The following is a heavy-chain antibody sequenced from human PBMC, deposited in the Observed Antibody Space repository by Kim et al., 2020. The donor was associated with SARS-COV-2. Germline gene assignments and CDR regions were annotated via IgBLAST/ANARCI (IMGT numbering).Heavy chain of an antibody. CDR1: GYTFTNFP. CDR3: AREGRFVCSSGTYTPSDL. D-gene: IGHD3-10*01. CDR2: INTGTGNT. Sequence: ASVKVSCKASGYTFTNFPFHWVRQAPGQGLEWMGWINTGTGNTKYSETFQGRVTLTRDTTATTAYMEMSSLKSGDTAVYYCAREGRFVCSSGTYTPSDLWGQGTLVTVFS. V-gene: IGHV1-3*04. J-gene: IGHJ5*02.